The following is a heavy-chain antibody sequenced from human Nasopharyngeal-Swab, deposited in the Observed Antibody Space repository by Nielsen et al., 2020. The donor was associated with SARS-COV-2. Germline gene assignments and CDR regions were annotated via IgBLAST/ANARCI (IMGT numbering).Heavy chain of an antibody. J-gene: IGHJ4*02. V-gene: IGHV3-9*01. CDR2: ISWNSGSI. D-gene: IGHD6-19*01. Sequence: GGSLRLSCAASGFTFDDYAMHWVRQAPGKGLEWVSGISWNSGSIGYADSVKGRFTISRDNAKNSLYLQMNSLRAEVTALYYCAKGSSGTTGGYFDYWGQGTLVTVSS. CDR3: AKGSSGTTGGYFDY. CDR1: GFTFDDYA.